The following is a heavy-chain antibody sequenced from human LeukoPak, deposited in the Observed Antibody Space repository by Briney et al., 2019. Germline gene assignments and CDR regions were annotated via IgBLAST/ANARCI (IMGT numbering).Heavy chain of an antibody. D-gene: IGHD3-22*01. CDR1: GGSISSYY. V-gene: IGHV4-59*01. CDR2: IYYSGST. Sequence: SETLSLTCTVSGGSISSYYWSWIRQPPGKGLEWIGYIYYSGSTNYNPSLKSRVTISVDTSKNQFSLKLSSVTAADTAVYYCASLGDYDSSGYRYFDLWGRGTLDTVSS. CDR3: ASLGDYDSSGYRYFDL. J-gene: IGHJ2*01.